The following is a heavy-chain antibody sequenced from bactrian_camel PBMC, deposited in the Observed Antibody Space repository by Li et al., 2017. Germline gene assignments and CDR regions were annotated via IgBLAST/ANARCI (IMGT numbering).Heavy chain of an antibody. CDR3: AAGPRRFRFGVISCEYY. CDR1: GHMLAHYC. J-gene: IGHJ4*01. CDR2: IDSGGRT. Sequence: QVQLVESGGDSVQAGGSLRLSCVVASGHMLAHYCVGWFRQAPGKEREGVAVIDSGGRTSYADSVKGRFTISKDGEKNTLYLQMNSLKPEDTAMYYCAAGPRRFRFGVISCEYYWGQGTQVTVS. V-gene: IGHV3S55*01. D-gene: IGHD3*01.